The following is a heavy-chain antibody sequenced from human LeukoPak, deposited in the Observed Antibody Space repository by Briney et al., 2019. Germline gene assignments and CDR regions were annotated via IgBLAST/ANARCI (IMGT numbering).Heavy chain of an antibody. Sequence: GESLRLSCVASGSTVSSNYMSWVRQAPGKGLEWVSVIYSGGSTYYADSVKGRFTISRDNSKNTLYLLMNSLRAEDTAVYFCARGGYCSGTSCFFLDYWGQGSLVTVPS. CDR1: GSTVSSNY. V-gene: IGHV3-66*01. J-gene: IGHJ4*02. D-gene: IGHD2-2*01. CDR2: IYSGGST. CDR3: ARGGYCSGTSCFFLDY.